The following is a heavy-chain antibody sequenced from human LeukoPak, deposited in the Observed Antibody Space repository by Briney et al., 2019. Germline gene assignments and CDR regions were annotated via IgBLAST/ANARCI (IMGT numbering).Heavy chain of an antibody. V-gene: IGHV3-23*01. CDR2: ISGSGAGT. Sequence: GGSLRLSCAASGFTFSSYAMSWVRQAPGKGLEWVSAISGSGAGTYYADSVKGRFTISRDTSKNTLYLQMNSLRAEDTAVYYCAKSVSEMTTVPYYFDYWGQGTLVTVSS. CDR1: GFTFSSYA. D-gene: IGHD4-17*01. CDR3: AKSVSEMTTVPYYFDY. J-gene: IGHJ4*02.